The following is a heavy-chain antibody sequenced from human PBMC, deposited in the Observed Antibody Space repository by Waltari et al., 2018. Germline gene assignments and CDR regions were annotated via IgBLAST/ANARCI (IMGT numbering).Heavy chain of an antibody. J-gene: IGHJ1*01. V-gene: IGHV1-2*02. CDR1: GYTFPGYY. CDR2: INSNSGDT. CDR3: ARDDFWSGYYFYFQH. Sequence: QVQLVQSGAEVKKPGASVKVSCKASGYTFPGYYLHWVRQAPGKGLEWMGWINSNSGDTNYAQKFQDRVTMTRDTSISTAYMELSRLRSDDTAVYYCARDDFWSGYYFYFQHWGQGTLVTVSS. D-gene: IGHD3-3*01.